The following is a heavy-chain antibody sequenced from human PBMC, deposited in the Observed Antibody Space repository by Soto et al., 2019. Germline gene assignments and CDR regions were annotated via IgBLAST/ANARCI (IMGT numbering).Heavy chain of an antibody. CDR2: IYYSGST. V-gene: IGHV4-31*03. J-gene: IGHJ4*02. CDR3: ARVGGSGSYYYFDY. Sequence: SETLSLTCTVSGGSISSGGYYWSWIRQRPGKGLEWIGYIYYSGSTYYNPSLKSRVTISVDTSKNQFSLKLSSVTAADTAVYYCARVGGSGSYYYFDYWGQGTLVTVSS. CDR1: GGSISSGGYY. D-gene: IGHD3-10*01.